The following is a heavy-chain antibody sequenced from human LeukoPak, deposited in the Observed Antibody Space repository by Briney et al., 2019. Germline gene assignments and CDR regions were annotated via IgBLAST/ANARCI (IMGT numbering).Heavy chain of an antibody. CDR3: ATGLINDWSALGY. Sequence: PGGSLRLSCAASGFTFCDYAMTWVRQAPGKGLEWVSAISGSGGTTYYADSLRGRFTLSRDNSKNTLYLQINSLRVDDTAVYYCATGLINDWSALGYWGQGTLVTVSS. V-gene: IGHV3-23*01. CDR1: GFTFCDYA. D-gene: IGHD3-9*01. CDR2: ISGSGGTT. J-gene: IGHJ4*02.